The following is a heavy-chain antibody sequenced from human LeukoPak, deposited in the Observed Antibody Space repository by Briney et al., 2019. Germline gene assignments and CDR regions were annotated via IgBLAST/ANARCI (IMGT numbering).Heavy chain of an antibody. J-gene: IGHJ4*02. CDR3: GRDLSGWYGPDY. CDR1: GFTSSSYS. V-gene: IGHV3-48*04. Sequence: GGSLRLSCAASGFTSSSYSMNWVRQTPGKGLEWVSYISSSSSTIYYADSVKGRFTISRDNAKNSLYLQMDSLRAEDTALYYCGRDLSGWYGPDYWGQGTLVTVSS. D-gene: IGHD6-19*01. CDR2: ISSSSSTI.